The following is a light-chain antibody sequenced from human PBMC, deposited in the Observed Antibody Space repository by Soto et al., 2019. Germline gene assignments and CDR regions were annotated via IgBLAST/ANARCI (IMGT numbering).Light chain of an antibody. J-gene: IGKJ4*01. V-gene: IGKV3-20*01. CDR2: GAS. CDR3: QQSGSSPLT. Sequence: EFVLTQSRGTPSLSSGERATLSCRSIHSVSASYLAWYQKKPGQDPRILMYGASRRATGIPDRFSGSVSGTDFTLTISRLETEDFVVYVCQQSGSSPLTFGGGTKVDIK. CDR1: HSVSASY.